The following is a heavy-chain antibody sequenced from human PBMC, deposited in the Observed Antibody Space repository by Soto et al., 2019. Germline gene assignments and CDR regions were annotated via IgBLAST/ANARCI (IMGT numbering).Heavy chain of an antibody. CDR3: ARDARPCLPSSTSCYEVPGDY. CDR1: GFTVSSNY. D-gene: IGHD2-2*01. CDR2: IYSGGST. V-gene: IGHV3-66*01. Sequence: GGSLRLSCAASGFTVSSNYMSWVRQAPGKGLEWVSVIYSGGSTYYADSVKGRFTISRDNSKNTLYLQMNSLRAEDTAVYYCARDARPCLPSSTSCYEVPGDYWGQGTLVTVSS. J-gene: IGHJ4*02.